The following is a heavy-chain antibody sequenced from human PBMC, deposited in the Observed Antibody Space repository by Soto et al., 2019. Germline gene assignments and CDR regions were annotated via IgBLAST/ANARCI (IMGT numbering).Heavy chain of an antibody. CDR3: XXXIMSHPGWPXIIX. Sequence: EVQLVESGGGLVQPGRSLRLSCAASGFTFDDYAMHWVRQAPGKGLEWVSGISWNSGSIGYADSVKGRFTISRDNAKNSLYLQMNSLXAXDXXXXXXXXXIMSHPGWPXIIXWGQGTLV. CDR2: ISWNSGSI. D-gene: IGHD3-9*01. CDR1: GFTFDDYA. J-gene: IGHJ4*02. V-gene: IGHV3-9*01.